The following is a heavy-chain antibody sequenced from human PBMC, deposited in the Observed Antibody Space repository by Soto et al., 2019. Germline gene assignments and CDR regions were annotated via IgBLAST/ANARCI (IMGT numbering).Heavy chain of an antibody. D-gene: IGHD3-10*01. Sequence: PGGSLSLSFAASGFTFRSYSMNWVRQAPGKGLEWVSYISSSGSIMFYAQKFQGRVTMTRNTSISTAYMELSSLRSEDTAVYYCARGVYGGGFDPWGQGTLVTVAS. CDR1: GFTFRSYS. CDR2: ISSSGSIM. CDR3: ARGVYGGGFDP. J-gene: IGHJ5*02. V-gene: IGHV3-48*04.